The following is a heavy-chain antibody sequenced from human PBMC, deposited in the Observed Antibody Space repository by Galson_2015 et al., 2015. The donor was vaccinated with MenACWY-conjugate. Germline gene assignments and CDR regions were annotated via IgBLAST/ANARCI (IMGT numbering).Heavy chain of an antibody. CDR2: ISYDGSNK. CDR1: GFTFSSYG. J-gene: IGHJ4*02. V-gene: IGHV3-30*18. CDR3: AKPGGWYYYFDY. Sequence: SLRLSCAASGFTFSSYGMHWVRQAPGKGLEWVAVISYDGSNKYYADSVKGRFTISRDNSKNTLYLQMNSLRAEDTAVYYCAKPGGWYYYFDYWGQGTLVTVSS. D-gene: IGHD6-19*01.